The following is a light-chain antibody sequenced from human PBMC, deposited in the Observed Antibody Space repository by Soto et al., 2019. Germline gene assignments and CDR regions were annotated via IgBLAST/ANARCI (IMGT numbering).Light chain of an antibody. Sequence: IVLTQSPGTLSLSPGERGTLSCRASHSVSSKDFAWYPHKPGQAPRLLVSGASSRAATIPDRFSGSLSGTDFTLTISRLQPEDFAVYYCQQHGSSPPTFRRGNKVEIK. CDR3: QQHGSSPPT. CDR2: GAS. V-gene: IGKV3-20*01. CDR1: HSVSSKD. J-gene: IGKJ4*02.